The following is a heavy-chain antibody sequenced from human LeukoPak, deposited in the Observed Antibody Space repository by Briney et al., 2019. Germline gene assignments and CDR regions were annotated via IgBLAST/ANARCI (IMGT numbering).Heavy chain of an antibody. D-gene: IGHD4/OR15-4a*01. Sequence: GGSLRLSCAASGFTFSSYWMSWVRQAPGKGLEWVANIKQDGSEKYYVDSVKGRFTISRDNAKNPLYLQMNSLRAEDTAIYYCAKERDYGPADYWGQGTLVTVSS. V-gene: IGHV3-7*03. CDR1: GFTFSSYW. CDR3: AKERDYGPADY. CDR2: IKQDGSEK. J-gene: IGHJ4*02.